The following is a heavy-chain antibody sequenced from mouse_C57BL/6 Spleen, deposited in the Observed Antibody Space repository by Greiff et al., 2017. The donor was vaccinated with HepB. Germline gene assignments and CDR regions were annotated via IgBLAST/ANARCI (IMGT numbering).Heavy chain of an antibody. CDR2: ISSGGSYT. CDR1: GFTFSSYG. J-gene: IGHJ4*01. CDR3: ARHLDGYYAMDY. V-gene: IGHV5-6*01. D-gene: IGHD2-3*01. Sequence: EVQVVESGGDLVKPGGSLKLSCAASGFTFSSYGMSWVRQTPDKRLEWVATISSGGSYTYYPDSVKGRFTISRDNAKNTLYLQMSSLKSEDTAMYYWARHLDGYYAMDYWGQGTSVTVSS.